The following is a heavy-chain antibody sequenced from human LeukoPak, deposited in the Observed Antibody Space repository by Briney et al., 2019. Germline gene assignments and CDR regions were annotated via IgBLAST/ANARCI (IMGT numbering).Heavy chain of an antibody. CDR1: GGSISSGGYY. CDR2: IYYSGST. Sequence: PSQTLSLTCTVSGGSISSGGYYWSWIRQHPGKGLEWIGYIYYSGSTYYNPSLKSRVTISVDTSKNQFSLKLSSVTAADTAVYYCARGAGSSSWLSFDHWGQGTLVTVSS. D-gene: IGHD6-13*01. J-gene: IGHJ4*02. V-gene: IGHV4-31*03. CDR3: ARGAGSSSWLSFDH.